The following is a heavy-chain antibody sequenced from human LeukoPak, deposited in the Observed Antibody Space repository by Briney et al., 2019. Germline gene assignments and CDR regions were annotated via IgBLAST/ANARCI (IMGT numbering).Heavy chain of an antibody. D-gene: IGHD3-16*01. J-gene: IGHJ3*02. CDR2: IDTSGST. V-gene: IGHV4-4*09. Sequence: LETLSLTCTVSGASISNYFWSWIRQSPGKGLEWIGNIDTSGSTNYNPSPNNRVTVSVDTSKNHFSLKVKSVTAADTAVYFCARHGRERASRNQGDAFDIWGQGTVVIVSS. CDR1: GASISNYF. CDR3: ARHGRERASRNQGDAFDI.